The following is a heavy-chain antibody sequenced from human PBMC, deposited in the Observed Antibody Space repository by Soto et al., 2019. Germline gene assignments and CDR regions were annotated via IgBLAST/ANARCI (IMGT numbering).Heavy chain of an antibody. Sequence: PSETLSLTCAVSSGSISSSNWWSWFRQPPGKGLEWIGEIYHSGSTNYNPSLKSRVTISVDKSKNQFSLKLSSVTAADTAVYYCARAHEGYCSGGSCHYYYYMDVWGKGTTVTVSS. D-gene: IGHD2-15*01. J-gene: IGHJ6*03. CDR2: IYHSGST. V-gene: IGHV4-4*02. CDR1: SGSISSSNW. CDR3: ARAHEGYCSGGSCHYYYYMDV.